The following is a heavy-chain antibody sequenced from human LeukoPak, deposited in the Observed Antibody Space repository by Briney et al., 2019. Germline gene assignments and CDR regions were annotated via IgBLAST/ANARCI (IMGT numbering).Heavy chain of an antibody. J-gene: IGHJ4*02. V-gene: IGHV3-7*01. Sequence: GGSLRLSCAASGFTFSTYWMAWVRQVPGKGLEWVANIKQDGSEKNYADSVKGRFTISRDNAKNSLYLQMNSLRAEDTAVYYCARDLYIAASEYWGQGTLVTVSS. CDR3: ARDLYIAASEY. CDR2: IKQDGSEK. CDR1: GFTFSTYW. D-gene: IGHD6-13*01.